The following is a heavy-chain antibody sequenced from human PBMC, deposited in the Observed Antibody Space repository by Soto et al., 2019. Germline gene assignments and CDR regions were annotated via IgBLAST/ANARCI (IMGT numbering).Heavy chain of an antibody. V-gene: IGHV4-59*01. CDR1: GCSISSYY. J-gene: IGHJ6*02. Sequence: PSETLSLTCTVSGCSISSYYWSWIRQPPGKGLEWIGYIYYSGSTNYNPSLKSRVTISVDTSKNQFSLKLSSVTAADTAVYYCARVNSSIVVVLAARPPAYYYYYGMDVWGQGTTVTVSS. CDR2: IYYSGST. CDR3: ARVNSSIVVVLAARPPAYYYYYGMDV. D-gene: IGHD2-2*01.